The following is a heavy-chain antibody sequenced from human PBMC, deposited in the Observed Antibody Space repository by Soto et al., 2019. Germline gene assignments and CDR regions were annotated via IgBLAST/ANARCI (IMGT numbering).Heavy chain of an antibody. Sequence: ASVKVSCKASGYTFNSYGVSWVRQAPGQGLEWMGWISAYNGNTNYAQKLQDRVTMTTDTSTSTAYMELRSLRSDDTAAYYCARSFYCSAGSCYSDYWGQGTLVTVSS. D-gene: IGHD2-15*01. V-gene: IGHV1-18*01. CDR2: ISAYNGNT. CDR1: GYTFNSYG. J-gene: IGHJ4*02. CDR3: ARSFYCSAGSCYSDY.